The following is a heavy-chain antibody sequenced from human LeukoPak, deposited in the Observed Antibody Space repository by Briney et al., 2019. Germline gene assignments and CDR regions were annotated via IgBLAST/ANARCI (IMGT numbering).Heavy chain of an antibody. CDR1: LGWLRRYF. CDR2: IYTSGST. CDR3: ARENSGSYREFDD. V-gene: IGHV4-4*07. Sequence: SVTDSLTHTLCLGWLRRYFWIGIEPPAGRGLDGIGRIYTSGSTNYNASLKSRVSMSVDTSKNQFSLKLSSGTAADTAVFYCARENSGSYREFDDWGQGTLVTVSS. J-gene: IGHJ4*02. D-gene: IGHD1-26*01.